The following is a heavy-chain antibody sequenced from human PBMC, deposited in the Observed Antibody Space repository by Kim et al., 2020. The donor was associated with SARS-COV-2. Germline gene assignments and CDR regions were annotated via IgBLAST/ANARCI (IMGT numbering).Heavy chain of an antibody. CDR3: AKALYYYGSGSYLNAFDI. CDR1: GFTFSSYA. D-gene: IGHD3-10*01. Sequence: GGSLRLSCAASGFTFSSYAMSWVRQAPGKGLEWVSAISGSGGSTYYADSAKGRFTISRDNSKNTLYLQMNSLRAEDTAVYYCAKALYYYGSGSYLNAFDIWGQGTMVTVSS. J-gene: IGHJ3*02. V-gene: IGHV3-23*01. CDR2: ISGSGGST.